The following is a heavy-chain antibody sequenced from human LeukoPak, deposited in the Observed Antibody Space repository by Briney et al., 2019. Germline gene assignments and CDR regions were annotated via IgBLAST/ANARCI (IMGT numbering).Heavy chain of an antibody. V-gene: IGHV4-59*08. Sequence: SETLSLTCTVSGGSISSYYWSWIRQPPGKGLEWIGYIYYSGSTSYNPSLKSRVTISVDTSKNQFSLKLSSVTAADTAVYYCAGGGYSYGTLFDYWGQGTLITVSS. CDR1: GGSISSYY. CDR3: AGGGYSYGTLFDY. J-gene: IGHJ4*02. CDR2: IYYSGST. D-gene: IGHD5-18*01.